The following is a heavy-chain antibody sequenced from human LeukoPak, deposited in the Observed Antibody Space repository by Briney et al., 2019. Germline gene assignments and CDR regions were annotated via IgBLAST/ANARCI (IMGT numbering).Heavy chain of an antibody. Sequence: ASVKVSCKASGYTFTGYYMHWVRQAPGQGLEWMGWINPNSGGTNYAQKFQGWVTMTRDTSISTAYMELRRMRSDDTAVYYCARVGSSSWYNWFDPWGQGTLVTVSS. J-gene: IGHJ5*02. V-gene: IGHV1-2*04. D-gene: IGHD6-13*01. CDR3: ARVGSSSWYNWFDP. CDR1: GYTFTGYY. CDR2: INPNSGGT.